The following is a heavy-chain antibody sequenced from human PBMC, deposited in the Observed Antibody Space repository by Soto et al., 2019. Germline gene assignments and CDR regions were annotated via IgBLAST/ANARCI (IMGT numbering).Heavy chain of an antibody. CDR1: GGSFSGYY. V-gene: IGHV4-34*01. Sequence: SETLSLTCAVYGGSFSGYYWSWIRQPPGKGLEWIGEINHSGSTNYNPSLKSRVTISVDTSKNQFSLKLSSVTAADTAVYYCARGGDSRDGYNFDYWGQGTLVTV. J-gene: IGHJ4*02. CDR2: INHSGST. CDR3: ARGGDSRDGYNFDY. D-gene: IGHD3-22*01.